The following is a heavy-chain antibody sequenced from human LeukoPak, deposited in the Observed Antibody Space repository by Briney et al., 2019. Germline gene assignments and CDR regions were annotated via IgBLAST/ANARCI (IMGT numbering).Heavy chain of an antibody. V-gene: IGHV1-69*05. CDR2: IIPIFGTA. J-gene: IGHJ6*03. D-gene: IGHD3-3*01. CDR3: ARGLPPYYYDFWSENYMDV. CDR1: GGTFSSYA. Sequence: GASVKVSCKASGGTFSSYAISWVRQAPGQGLEWMGGIIPIFGTANYAQKFQGRVTITTDESTSTAYMELGSLRSEDTAVYYCARGLPPYYYDFWSENYMDVWGKGTTVTVSS.